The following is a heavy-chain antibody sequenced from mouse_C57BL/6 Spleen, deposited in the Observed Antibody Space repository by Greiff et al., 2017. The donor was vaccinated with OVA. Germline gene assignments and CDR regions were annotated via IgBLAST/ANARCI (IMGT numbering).Heavy chain of an antibody. Sequence: VQLQQSGPELVKPGASVKIPCKASGYTFTDYNMDWVKQSHGKSLEWIGDINPNNGGTIYNQKFKGKATLTVDKSSSTAYMELRSLTSEDTAVYYCARSGWSPYWYFDVWGTGTTVTVSS. D-gene: IGHD2-3*01. CDR3: ARSGWSPYWYFDV. J-gene: IGHJ1*03. V-gene: IGHV1-18*01. CDR2: INPNNGGT. CDR1: GYTFTDYN.